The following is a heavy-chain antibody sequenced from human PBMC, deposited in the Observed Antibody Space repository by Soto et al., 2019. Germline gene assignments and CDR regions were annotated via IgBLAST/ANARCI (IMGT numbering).Heavy chain of an antibody. CDR3: ARDQYDSSVHDAFDI. CDR1: GFTFSSYG. J-gene: IGHJ3*02. CDR2: IWYDGSNK. D-gene: IGHD3-22*01. V-gene: IGHV3-33*01. Sequence: GGSLRLSCAASGFTFSSYGMHWVRQAPGKGLEWVAVIWYDGSNKYYVDSVKGRFNISRDNSKNTLYLQMNSLRAEDTAVYYCARDQYDSSVHDAFDIWGQGTMVTVSS.